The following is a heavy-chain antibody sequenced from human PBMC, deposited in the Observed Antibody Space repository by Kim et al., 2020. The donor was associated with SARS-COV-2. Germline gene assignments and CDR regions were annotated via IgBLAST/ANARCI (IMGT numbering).Heavy chain of an antibody. CDR1: GYTFTGYY. V-gene: IGHV1-2*02. Sequence: ASVKVSCKASGYTFTGYYMHWVRQAPGQGLEWMGWINPNSGGTNYAQKFQGRVTMTRDTSISTAYMELSRLRSDDTAVYYCARGFLPSSWFPDWFDPWGQGTLVTVSS. CDR3: ARGFLPSSWFPDWFDP. J-gene: IGHJ5*02. CDR2: INPNSGGT. D-gene: IGHD6-13*01.